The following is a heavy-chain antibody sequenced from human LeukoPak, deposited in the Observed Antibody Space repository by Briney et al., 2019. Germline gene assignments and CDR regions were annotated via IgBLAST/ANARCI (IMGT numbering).Heavy chain of an antibody. CDR3: ARAGGYSGYASFDY. J-gene: IGHJ4*02. CDR2: ISSSSSYI. V-gene: IGHV3-21*01. CDR1: GFTFSSYS. D-gene: IGHD5-12*01. Sequence: PGGSLRLSCAASGFTFSSYSMNWVRQAPGKGLEWVSSISSSSSYIYYADSVKGRFTISRDNAKNSLYLQMNSLRAENTAVYYCARAGGYSGYASFDYWGQGTLVTVSS.